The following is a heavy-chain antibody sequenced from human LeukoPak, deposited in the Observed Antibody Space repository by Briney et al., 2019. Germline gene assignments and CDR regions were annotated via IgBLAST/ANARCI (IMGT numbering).Heavy chain of an antibody. J-gene: IGHJ4*02. CDR3: ARSTRRWELPGY. V-gene: IGHV4-59*01. D-gene: IGHD1-26*01. Sequence: SETLSLTCTVSGGSISSYYWSWIRQPPGKGLEWIGYIYYRGSTNYNPSLKSRVTISVDTSKNQFSLKLSSVTAADTAVYYCARSTRRWELPGYWGQGTLVTVSS. CDR2: IYYRGST. CDR1: GGSISSYY.